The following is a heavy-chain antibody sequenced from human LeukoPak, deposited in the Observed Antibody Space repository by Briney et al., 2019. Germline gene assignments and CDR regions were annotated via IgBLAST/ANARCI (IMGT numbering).Heavy chain of an antibody. Sequence: GGSLRLSCAASGFTSTTYAMHWVRQAPGKGLEWVVVISYDGSNKYYADSVKGRFTISRDNSMNTLYLQMNSLSSEDTAVYYCARADSGYSYSSFYFDYWGQGTLVTVSS. V-gene: IGHV3-30*04. CDR1: GFTSTTYA. D-gene: IGHD5-18*01. J-gene: IGHJ4*02. CDR3: ARADSGYSYSSFYFDY. CDR2: ISYDGSNK.